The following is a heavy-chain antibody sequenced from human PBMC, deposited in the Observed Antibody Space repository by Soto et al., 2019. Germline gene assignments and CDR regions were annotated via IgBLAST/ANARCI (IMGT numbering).Heavy chain of an antibody. J-gene: IGHJ4*02. V-gene: IGHV5-51*01. D-gene: IGHD3-22*01. Sequence: GESLKISCQGSGYRFTSYWIAWVRQMPGKGLGWVGIIYPDDSDIKYSPSFQGQVTISADRSNSTAYLQWGSLRASDTAMYFCARHFDSSGYYPDFWGQGTQVTVSS. CDR3: ARHFDSSGYYPDF. CDR2: IYPDDSDI. CDR1: GYRFTSYW.